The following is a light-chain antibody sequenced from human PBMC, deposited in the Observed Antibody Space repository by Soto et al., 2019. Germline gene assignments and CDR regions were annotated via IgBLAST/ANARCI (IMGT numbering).Light chain of an antibody. V-gene: IGKV3-15*01. Sequence: IVLTQSPATLSVSPGERATLSCRASQGIFYTLAWFQQRHGQAPRLLIYRASTRATNIPARFSGSGSGTEFTLTISSLQAEDFALYYCQQYHNLWTFGQGTRLEIK. CDR1: QGIFYT. CDR2: RAS. J-gene: IGKJ1*01. CDR3: QQYHNLWT.